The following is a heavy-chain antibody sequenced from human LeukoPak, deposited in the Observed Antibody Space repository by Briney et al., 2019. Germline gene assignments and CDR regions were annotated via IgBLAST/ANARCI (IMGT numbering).Heavy chain of an antibody. CDR3: ASATTYSIDD. Sequence: PSETLSLTCNVSGGSVSSSFYSWGWIRQPPGKGLEWIGSMYYSGSAHYNLSLKSRVTMSVDTSKNQFSLKLSSVTAADTAIYFCASATTYSIDDWGQGTLVTVPS. V-gene: IGHV4-39*01. J-gene: IGHJ4*01. CDR1: GGSVSSSFYS. D-gene: IGHD5-12*01. CDR2: MYYSGSA.